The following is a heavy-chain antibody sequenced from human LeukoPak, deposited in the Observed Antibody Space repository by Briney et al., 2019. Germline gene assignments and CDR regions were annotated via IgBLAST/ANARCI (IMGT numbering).Heavy chain of an antibody. CDR2: ISGSGGST. J-gene: IGHJ4*02. D-gene: IGHD1-1*01. CDR3: AKDGRIKDDY. V-gene: IGHV3-23*01. Sequence: WVSAISGSGGSTYYADSVKGRFTISRDNSKNTLYLQMNSLRAEDTAVYYCAKDGRIKDDYWGQGTLVTVSS.